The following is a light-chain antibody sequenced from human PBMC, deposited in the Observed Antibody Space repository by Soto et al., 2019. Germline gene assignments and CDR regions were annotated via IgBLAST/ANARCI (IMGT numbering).Light chain of an antibody. CDR2: LGS. CDR1: QSLLHSNGYSY. J-gene: IGKJ2*03. V-gene: IGKV2-28*01. CDR3: MQVLQSLYS. Sequence: EIVMTQSPLSLSVTPGEPASISCRSSQSLLHSNGYSYLDWYLQNPGQSPQLLIYLGSNRASGVPDRFSGSGSGTDFTLRISRVEAEDVGVYYCMQVLQSLYSFGQGTKLEIK.